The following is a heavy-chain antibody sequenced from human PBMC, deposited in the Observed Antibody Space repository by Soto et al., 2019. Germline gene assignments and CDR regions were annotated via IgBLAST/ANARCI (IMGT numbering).Heavy chain of an antibody. Sequence: EVQLVESGGGLVQPGGSLRLSCAASGFTFSSYSMNWVRQAPGKGLEWVSYISSGSITIYYADSVKGRFTISRDNAKNSLYLQMNRLRDEDTAVYYCARGGSSSDNGMDVWGQGTTVTVSS. V-gene: IGHV3-48*02. J-gene: IGHJ6*02. CDR1: GFTFSSYS. D-gene: IGHD6-6*01. CDR3: ARGGSSSDNGMDV. CDR2: ISSGSITI.